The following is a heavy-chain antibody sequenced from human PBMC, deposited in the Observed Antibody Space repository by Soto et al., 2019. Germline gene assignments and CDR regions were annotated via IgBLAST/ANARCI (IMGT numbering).Heavy chain of an antibody. CDR1: GDSVSSNSAA. CDR2: TYYRSTWYN. D-gene: IGHD3-16*01. Sequence: SQTLPLTCXISGDSVSSNSAAWNWVRQSPSRGLEWLGRTYYRSTWYNDYAVSVKSRISINPDTSKNQFSLQLNSVTPEDTAVYYCARDRHLYDYYNYYGMDVWGQGTTVTVSS. CDR3: ARDRHLYDYYNYYGMDV. V-gene: IGHV6-1*01. J-gene: IGHJ6*02.